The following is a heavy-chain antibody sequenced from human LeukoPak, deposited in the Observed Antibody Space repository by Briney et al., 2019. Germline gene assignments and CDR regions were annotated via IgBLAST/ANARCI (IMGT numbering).Heavy chain of an antibody. CDR1: GYSLTSFD. CDR2: MNPKRGNT. Sequence: ASVKVSCKASGYSLTSFDINWVRQGSGQGLEWMGWMNPKRGNTGYAPTFQGRVTITRDTSIDTAFMELSSLRPDDAAVYYCARGGSSSSYYNNYGMDVWGQGTTITVSS. D-gene: IGHD6-13*01. J-gene: IGHJ6*02. V-gene: IGHV1-8*01. CDR3: ARGGSSSSYYNNYGMDV.